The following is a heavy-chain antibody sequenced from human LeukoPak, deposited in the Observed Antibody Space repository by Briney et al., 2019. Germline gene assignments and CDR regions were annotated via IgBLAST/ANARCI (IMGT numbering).Heavy chain of an antibody. Sequence: SETLSLTCTVSGGSISSGDYYWSWIRQPPGKGLEWIGYIYYSGSTYYNPSLKSRVTISVDTSKNQFSLKLSSVTAADTAVYYCARASPLESDYFQGPLDYWGQGTLVTVSS. D-gene: IGHD2/OR15-2a*01. V-gene: IGHV4-30-4*01. CDR3: ARASPLESDYFQGPLDY. CDR2: IYYSGST. J-gene: IGHJ4*02. CDR1: GGSISSGDYY.